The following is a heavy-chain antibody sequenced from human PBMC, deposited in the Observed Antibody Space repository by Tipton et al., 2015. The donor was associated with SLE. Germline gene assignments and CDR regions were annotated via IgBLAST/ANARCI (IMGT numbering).Heavy chain of an antibody. V-gene: IGHV3-30*18. CDR1: GFTFSSYG. CDR3: AKSSSTDYGDYDFGD. J-gene: IGHJ4*02. CDR2: IWYDGSNK. Sequence: RSLRLSCAASGFTFSSYGMHWVRQAPGKGLEWVAVIWYDGSNKYYADSVKGRFTISRDNSKNTLYLQMNSLRAEDTAVYYCAKSSSTDYGDYDFGDWGQGTLVTVSS. D-gene: IGHD4-17*01.